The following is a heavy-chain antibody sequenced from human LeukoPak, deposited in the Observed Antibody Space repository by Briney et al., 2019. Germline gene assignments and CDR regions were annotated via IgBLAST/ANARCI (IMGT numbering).Heavy chain of an antibody. CDR3: AWTNYYDSSGYYIAPPYYFDY. D-gene: IGHD3-22*01. J-gene: IGHJ4*02. CDR1: GGSISSSSYY. Sequence: SETLSLTCTVSGGSISSSSYYWGWIRQPPGKGLGWIGSIYYSGSTYYNPSLKSRVTISVDTSKNQFSLKLSSVTAADTAVYYCAWTNYYDSSGYYIAPPYYFDYWGQGTLVTASS. CDR2: IYYSGST. V-gene: IGHV4-39*01.